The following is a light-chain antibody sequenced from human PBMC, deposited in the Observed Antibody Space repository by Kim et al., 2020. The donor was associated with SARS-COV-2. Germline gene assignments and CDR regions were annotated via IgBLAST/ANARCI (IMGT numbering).Light chain of an antibody. V-gene: IGLV3-1*01. CDR2: QDS. CDR3: QAWDSNVV. CDR1: KLGDKY. J-gene: IGLJ2*01. Sequence: SYELTQPPSVSVSPGQTASITCSGDKLGDKYACWYQQKPGQSPVVVIYQDSKRPSGIPERFSGSNSGNTATLTISGTQAMDEADYYCQAWDSNVVFGGGTQLTVL.